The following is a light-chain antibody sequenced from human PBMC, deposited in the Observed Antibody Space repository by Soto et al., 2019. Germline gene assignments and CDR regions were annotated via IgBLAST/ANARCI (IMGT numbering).Light chain of an antibody. Sequence: QSVLTQPPSVSGAPGQRVTISCTGSSSNIGAGYDVHWYQQLPGTAPKLMIYEVSKRPSGVPARFSGSKSGNTASLTVSGLQSEDEADYYCTSYVGSDTWVFGGGTKLTVL. CDR3: TSYVGSDTWV. CDR2: EVS. J-gene: IGLJ3*02. V-gene: IGLV1-40*01. CDR1: SSNIGAGYD.